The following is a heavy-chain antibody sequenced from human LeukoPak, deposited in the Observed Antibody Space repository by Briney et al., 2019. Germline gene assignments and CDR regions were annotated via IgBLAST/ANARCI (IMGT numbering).Heavy chain of an antibody. CDR2: ISGSGGST. Sequence: GGSLRLSCAASGFTFSSYAMSWVRQAPGKGLEWVSAISGSGGSTYYADSVKGRFTISRDNSKNTLYLQTNSLRAEDTAVYYCAKLLWIQLWAFDYWGQGTLVTVSS. D-gene: IGHD5-18*01. CDR1: GFTFSSYA. J-gene: IGHJ4*02. CDR3: AKLLWIQLWAFDY. V-gene: IGHV3-23*01.